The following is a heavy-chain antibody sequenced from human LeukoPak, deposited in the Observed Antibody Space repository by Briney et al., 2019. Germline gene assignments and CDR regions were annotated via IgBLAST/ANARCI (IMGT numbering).Heavy chain of an antibody. CDR3: ARVEGLLLTLDY. CDR2: ISASGGST. Sequence: GGSLRLSCAASGFTFSSSAMSWVRQVPGKGLEWVSGISASGGSTSYADSVRGRFTISRDNSKNTLYVQMNSLRAEDTAVYYCARVEGLLLTLDYWGQGTLVTVSS. D-gene: IGHD3-10*01. V-gene: IGHV3-23*01. J-gene: IGHJ4*02. CDR1: GFTFSSSA.